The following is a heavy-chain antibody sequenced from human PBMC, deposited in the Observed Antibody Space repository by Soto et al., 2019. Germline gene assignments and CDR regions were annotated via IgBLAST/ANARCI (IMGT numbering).Heavy chain of an antibody. J-gene: IGHJ6*02. V-gene: IGHV1-18*01. CDR3: ASLCGGDCYSSSYYYYGMDV. D-gene: IGHD2-21*02. CDR2: ISAYNGNT. Sequence: ASVKVSCKASGYTFTSYGIGWVRQAPGQGLEWMGWISAYNGNTNYAQKLQGRVTMTTDTSTSTAYMEPRSLRSDDTAVYYCASLCGGDCYSSSYYYYGMDVWGQGTTVTVSS. CDR1: GYTFTSYG.